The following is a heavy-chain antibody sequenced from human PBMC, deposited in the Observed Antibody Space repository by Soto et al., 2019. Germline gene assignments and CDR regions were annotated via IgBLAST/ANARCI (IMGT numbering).Heavy chain of an antibody. CDR2: IGPYNGNT. V-gene: IGHV1-18*01. Sequence: QVQLVQSGTEVKKPGASVKVSCQASGYTFTNYGMSWVRQAPGQGLEWMGWIGPYNGNTNYEQKGQDRLTMTTDTATSTVYMELRSLTFDDPAVYFCARDNTSPAPPFRGDYWGQGTLVTVSS. CDR3: ARDNTSPAPPFRGDY. J-gene: IGHJ4*02. CDR1: GYTFTNYG. D-gene: IGHD3-16*01.